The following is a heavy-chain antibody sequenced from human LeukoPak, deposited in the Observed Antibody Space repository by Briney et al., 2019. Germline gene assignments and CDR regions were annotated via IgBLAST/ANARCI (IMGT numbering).Heavy chain of an antibody. Sequence: GGSLRLSCAASGFTFSSYWIHWVRQAPGKGLVWVSRIRGDGSDTSYADSVKGRFTISRDNAKNSLYLQMNSLRAEDTAIYYCASDREYYYGSGSFDYWGQGTLVTVSS. CDR1: GFTFSSYW. CDR3: ASDREYYYGSGSFDY. CDR2: IRGDGSDT. J-gene: IGHJ4*02. D-gene: IGHD3-10*01. V-gene: IGHV3-74*01.